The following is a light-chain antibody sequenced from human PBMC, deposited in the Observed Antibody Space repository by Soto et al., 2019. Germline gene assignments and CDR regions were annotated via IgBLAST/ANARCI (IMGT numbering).Light chain of an antibody. V-gene: IGKV3-15*01. J-gene: IGKJ1*01. CDR1: QSVSSSY. Sequence: EIASTQSPCTLRLCTGERATLSSSASQSVSSSYLAWYQQKPGQTPRLLIYGASTRATGIPARFSGSGSGTEFTLTISSLQSEDFAVYYCQQYNKWPRAFGQGTKVDIK. CDR3: QQYNKWPRA. CDR2: GAS.